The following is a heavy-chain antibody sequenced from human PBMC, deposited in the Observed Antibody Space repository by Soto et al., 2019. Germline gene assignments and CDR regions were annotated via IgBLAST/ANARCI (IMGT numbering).Heavy chain of an antibody. CDR1: GDTFTDYY. J-gene: IGHJ4*02. CDR2: VNPSGGHT. CDR3: ARGGHVVVVTAALDY. D-gene: IGHD2-21*02. Sequence: QVQLMQSGAEVKKPGASVKVSCKASGDTFTDYYIHWVRQAPGQGLEWMGTVNPSGGHTTYAQHFLGRVTSTREPSPXTLYMELTSLTSDDTAIYYCARGGHVVVVTAALDYWGQGTLVTVSS. V-gene: IGHV1-46*01.